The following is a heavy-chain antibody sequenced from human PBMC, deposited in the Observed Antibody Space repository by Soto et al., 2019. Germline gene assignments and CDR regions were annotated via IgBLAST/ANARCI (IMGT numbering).Heavy chain of an antibody. CDR3: ANRDYGDYEGY. Sequence: EVQLLESGGGLVQPGGSLRLSCAASEFTFSSYAMSWVRQAPGKGLEWVSAISGSGGSTYYADSVKGRFTISRDNSKNTLYLQMNSLRAEDTAVYYCANRDYGDYEGYWGQGTLVTVSS. J-gene: IGHJ4*02. CDR2: ISGSGGST. CDR1: EFTFSSYA. D-gene: IGHD4-17*01. V-gene: IGHV3-23*01.